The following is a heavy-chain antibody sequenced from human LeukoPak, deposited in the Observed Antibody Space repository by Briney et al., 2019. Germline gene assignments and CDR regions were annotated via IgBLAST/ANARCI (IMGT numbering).Heavy chain of an antibody. CDR1: GFTVSSNY. J-gene: IGHJ4*02. D-gene: IGHD1-1*01. Sequence: GGSLRLSCAASGFTVSSNYMSWVRQAPGKGLEWVSAISGSGGSTYYADSVKGRFTISRDNSKNTLYLQMNSLRAEDTAVYYCAPSLEAYLFDYWGQGTLVTVSS. CDR3: APSLEAYLFDY. CDR2: ISGSGGST. V-gene: IGHV3-23*01.